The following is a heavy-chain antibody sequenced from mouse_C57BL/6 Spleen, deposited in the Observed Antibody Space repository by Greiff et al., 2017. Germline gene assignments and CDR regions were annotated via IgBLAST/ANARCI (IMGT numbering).Heavy chain of an antibody. J-gene: IGHJ3*01. CDR2: ILPGSGST. CDR3: ARRKELSY. Sequence: QVQLQQSGAELMKPGASVKLSCKATGYTFTGYWIEWVKQRPGHGLEWIGEILPGSGSTNYNEKFKGKATLTADTSSNTAYMQLSSLTTEDSAIYYCARRKELSYWGQGTLVTVSA. V-gene: IGHV1-9*01. CDR1: GYTFTGYW.